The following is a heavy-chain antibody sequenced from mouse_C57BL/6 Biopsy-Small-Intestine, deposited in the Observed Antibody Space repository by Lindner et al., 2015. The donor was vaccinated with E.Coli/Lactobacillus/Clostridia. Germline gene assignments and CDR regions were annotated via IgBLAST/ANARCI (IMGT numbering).Heavy chain of an antibody. J-gene: IGHJ4*01. CDR2: IYPGDGDT. V-gene: IGHV1-82*01. CDR1: GYAFSSSW. D-gene: IGHD1-1*01. Sequence: VQLQESGPELVKPGASVRISCKASGYAFSSSWMNWAKQRPGKGLEWIGRIYPGDGDTNYNGKFKGKATLTADKSSSTAYMQLSSLTSEDSAVYFCARFLITTVVDGAMDYWGQGTSVTVSS. CDR3: ARFLITTVVDGAMDY.